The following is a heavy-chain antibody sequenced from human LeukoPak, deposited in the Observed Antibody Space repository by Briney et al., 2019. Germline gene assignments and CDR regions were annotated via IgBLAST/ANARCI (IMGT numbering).Heavy chain of an antibody. Sequence: SGPTLVKPPQPLTLTHTFSGLSLSTPEFSVSWIRQPPGKVLEWLALIYWHGDTRYSPSLRSKITIIKDTSKNQVVLTMTNIDPMDTATYYCAHGRGFGSGDYFDYWGQGIMVTVSS. D-gene: IGHD3-10*01. CDR2: IYWHGDT. CDR3: AHGRGFGSGDYFDY. CDR1: GLSLSTPEFS. V-gene: IGHV2-5*01. J-gene: IGHJ4*02.